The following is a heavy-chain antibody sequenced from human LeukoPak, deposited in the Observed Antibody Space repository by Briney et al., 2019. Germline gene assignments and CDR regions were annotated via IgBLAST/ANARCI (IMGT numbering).Heavy chain of an antibody. CDR2: ISRSGNFI. CDR1: GFTFSNYA. Sequence: PGGSLRLSCAASGFTFSNYAMNWVRQAPGKGLEWVSSISRSGNFIYYGDSVKGRFTISRDNAKNSLYLQMNSLRAEDTAVYYCARVETTGRTWGQGSLVGVSA. CDR3: ARVETTGRT. V-gene: IGHV3-21*01. J-gene: IGHJ4*02. D-gene: IGHD1-14*01.